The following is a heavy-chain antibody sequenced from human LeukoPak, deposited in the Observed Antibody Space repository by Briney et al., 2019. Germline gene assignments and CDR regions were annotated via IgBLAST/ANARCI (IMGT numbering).Heavy chain of an antibody. D-gene: IGHD3-3*01. Sequence: ASVKVSCKASGYTFTSYGISWVRQAPGQGLEWMGWISAYNGNTNYAQKLQGRVTMTTDTSTSTAYMELRSLRSDDTAVYYCARDREVLRLGRDRFDYWGQGTLVTVSS. CDR2: ISAYNGNT. J-gene: IGHJ4*02. CDR1: GYTFTSYG. V-gene: IGHV1-18*01. CDR3: ARDREVLRLGRDRFDY.